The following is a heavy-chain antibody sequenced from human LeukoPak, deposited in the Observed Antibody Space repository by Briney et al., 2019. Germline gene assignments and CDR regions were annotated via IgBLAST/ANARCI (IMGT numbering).Heavy chain of an antibody. Sequence: GGSLRLSCTASGFTVSSNYMSWVRQAPGKGLEWVSIIYSGGSTYYADSVKGRFTTSRDNSKNTLYLQMNSLRAEDTAVYYCARSGSRAYFDYWGQGTLVTVSS. D-gene: IGHD2-15*01. V-gene: IGHV3-66*01. CDR3: ARSGSRAYFDY. CDR2: IYSGGST. J-gene: IGHJ4*02. CDR1: GFTVSSNY.